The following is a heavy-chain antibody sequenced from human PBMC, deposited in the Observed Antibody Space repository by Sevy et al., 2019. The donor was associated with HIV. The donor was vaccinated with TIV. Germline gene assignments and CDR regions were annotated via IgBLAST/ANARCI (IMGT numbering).Heavy chain of an antibody. CDR2: ISFDGSEN. D-gene: IGHD6-13*01. CDR3: AKDFAQGTSSWFAFDV. V-gene: IGHV3-30*18. CDR1: GFTFSDYG. J-gene: IGHJ3*01. Sequence: GGCLRLSCAVSGFTFSDYGMHWVRQAPGKGLEWVAFISFDGSENFYADSVKGRFTISRDNSKNTLYLQMSSLRTEDTGVIRYAKDFAQGTSSWFAFDVWGQGTMVTVSS.